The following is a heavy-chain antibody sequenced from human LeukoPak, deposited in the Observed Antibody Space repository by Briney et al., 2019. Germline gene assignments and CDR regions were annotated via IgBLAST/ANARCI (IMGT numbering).Heavy chain of an antibody. CDR1: GGSISSHY. CDR3: ARDTGGSGCYAYYGLDV. D-gene: IGHD3-10*01. Sequence: SETLSLTCTVSGGSISSHYWSWIRQPPGKGLEWIGRIYTSGSTNYNPSLKSRVTMSVDTSKNQFSLNLSSVTAADTAVYYCARDTGGSGCYAYYGLDVWGQGTTVTVSS. J-gene: IGHJ6*02. CDR2: IYTSGST. V-gene: IGHV4-4*07.